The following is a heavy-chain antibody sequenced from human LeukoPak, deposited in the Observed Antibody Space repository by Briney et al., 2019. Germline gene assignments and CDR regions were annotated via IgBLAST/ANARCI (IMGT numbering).Heavy chain of an antibody. CDR3: ARSGELAANFDY. J-gene: IGHJ4*02. V-gene: IGHV2-70*04. Sequence: SGPALVKPTQTLTLTCTFSGFSLSTREMRVSWIRQPPGKALEWLARIEWDDDKFYSTSLKTRLTISKDTSKNQVVLTMTNMDPVDTATYYCARSGELAANFDYWGQGTLVTVPS. CDR2: IEWDDDK. D-gene: IGHD3-10*01. CDR1: GFSLSTREMR.